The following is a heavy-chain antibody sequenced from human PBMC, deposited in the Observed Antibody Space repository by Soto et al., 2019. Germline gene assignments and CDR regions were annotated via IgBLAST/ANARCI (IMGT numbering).Heavy chain of an antibody. Sequence: QVQLQESGPGLVKPSQTLSLTCTVSGGSISSGDYYWSWIRQPPGKGLEWIGYIYYSGSTYYNPSLKSRVTISVDTSKNQFSLKRSSVTAADTAVYYCAREGDCSGGSCYSGFDYWGQGTLVTVSS. CDR1: GGSISSGDYY. CDR3: AREGDCSGGSCYSGFDY. CDR2: IYYSGST. J-gene: IGHJ4*02. D-gene: IGHD2-15*01. V-gene: IGHV4-30-4*01.